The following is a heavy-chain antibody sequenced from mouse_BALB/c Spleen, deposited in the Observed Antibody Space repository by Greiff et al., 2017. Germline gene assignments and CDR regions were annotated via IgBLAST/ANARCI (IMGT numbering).Heavy chain of an antibody. D-gene: IGHD2-4*01. J-gene: IGHJ4*01. CDR3: ARGSMITRAMDY. CDR1: GYTFTDYE. Sequence: QVQLQQSGAELVRPGASVTLSCKASGYTFTDYEMHWVKQTPVHGLEWIGAIDPETGGTAYNQKFKGKAKLTVEKSSSTVYLELSRLTSDDSAVYYCARGSMITRAMDYWGQGTSVTVSS. V-gene: IGHV1-15*01. CDR2: IDPETGGT.